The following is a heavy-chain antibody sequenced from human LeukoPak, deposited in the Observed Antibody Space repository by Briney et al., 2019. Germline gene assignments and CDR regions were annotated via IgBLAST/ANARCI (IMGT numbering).Heavy chain of an antibody. J-gene: IGHJ4*02. Sequence: SETLSLTCTVSGGSISSYYWSWIRQPPGKGLEWIGYIYYSGSTNYNPSLKSRVTISVDTSKNQFSLKLSSVTAADTAVYYCARSVAAQPFDYWGQGTLVTVSS. CDR2: IYYSGST. CDR3: ARSVAAQPFDY. CDR1: GGSISSYY. D-gene: IGHD2-2*01. V-gene: IGHV4-59*01.